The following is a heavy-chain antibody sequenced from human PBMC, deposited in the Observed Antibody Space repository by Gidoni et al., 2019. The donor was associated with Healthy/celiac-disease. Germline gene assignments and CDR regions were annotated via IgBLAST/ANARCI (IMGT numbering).Heavy chain of an antibody. Sequence: QVQLVQSGAEVKKPGASVKVSCKASGYTFTSYAMHWVRQAPGQRLEWMGWINAGNGNTKYSQKFQGRVTITRDTSASTAYMELSSLRSEDTAVYYCAINGGYCSSTSCYIAGRFDYWGQGTLVTVSS. J-gene: IGHJ4*02. D-gene: IGHD2-2*02. CDR2: INAGNGNT. V-gene: IGHV1-3*01. CDR1: GYTFTSYA. CDR3: AINGGYCSSTSCYIAGRFDY.